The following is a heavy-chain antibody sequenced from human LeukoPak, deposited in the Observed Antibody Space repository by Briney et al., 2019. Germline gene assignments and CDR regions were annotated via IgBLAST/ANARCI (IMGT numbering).Heavy chain of an antibody. V-gene: IGHV4-34*01. CDR2: INHSGST. D-gene: IGHD3-10*01. Sequence: SETLSLTCAVYGGSFSGYYWSWIRQPPGKGLEWIGEINHSGSTNYNPSLKSRVTISVDTSKNQFSLKLSSVTAADTAVYYCARRRLWFGGFDYWGQGTLVTVSS. J-gene: IGHJ4*02. CDR1: GGSFSGYY. CDR3: ARRRLWFGGFDY.